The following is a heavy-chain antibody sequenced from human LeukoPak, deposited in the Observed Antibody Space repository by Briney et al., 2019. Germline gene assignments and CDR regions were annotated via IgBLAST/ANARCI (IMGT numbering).Heavy chain of an antibody. D-gene: IGHD2-2*01. J-gene: IGHJ6*03. CDR1: GFTFSDYY. CDR3: ARGWYCSSTSCPRTRFYYYYMDV. V-gene: IGHV3-11*04. Sequence: GGSLRLSCAASGFTFSDYYMSWIRQAPGKGLEWVSYISSSGSTIYYADSVKGRFTISRDNAKNSLYLQMNSLRAEDTAVYYCARGWYCSSTSCPRTRFYYYYMDVWGKGTTVTVSS. CDR2: ISSSGSTI.